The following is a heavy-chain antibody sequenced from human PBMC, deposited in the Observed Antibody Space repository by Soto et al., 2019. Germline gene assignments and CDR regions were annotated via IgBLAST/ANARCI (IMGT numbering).Heavy chain of an antibody. CDR1: GGSISSGPYS. V-gene: IGHV4-39*01. Sequence: PSETLSLTCTVSGGSISSGPYSWGWIRQPPGKGLEWIGTFYYSESTYYNPSLESRVTISVDTSKNQFSLKVSSVTVADTAVYYCARLGGYCSSTSCYGYYGMDVWGQGALVTVSS. CDR2: FYYSEST. J-gene: IGHJ6*02. D-gene: IGHD2-2*01. CDR3: ARLGGYCSSTSCYGYYGMDV.